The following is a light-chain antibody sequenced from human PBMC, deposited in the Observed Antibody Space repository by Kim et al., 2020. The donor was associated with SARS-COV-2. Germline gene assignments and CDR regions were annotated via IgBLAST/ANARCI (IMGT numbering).Light chain of an antibody. CDR3: SSFTSSSTYV. J-gene: IGLJ1*01. CDR1: SSDVGGYNY. V-gene: IGLV2-14*03. Sequence: GQSITISGTGTSSDVGGYNYVSWYQQHPGKVPKLLIYDVTNRPSGASNRFSGSKSGNTASLTIIGLQAEDEADYYCSSFTSSSTYVFGSTTKVTVL. CDR2: DVT.